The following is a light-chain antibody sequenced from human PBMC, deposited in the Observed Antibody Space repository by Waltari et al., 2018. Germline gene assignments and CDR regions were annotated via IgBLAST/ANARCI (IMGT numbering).Light chain of an antibody. J-gene: IGLJ2*01. CDR1: TVAVTSGHY. V-gene: IGLV7-46*01. CDR3: WLAYTGGIVV. Sequence: QAVVTQEPSLPVSPGGTVTLTCGSSTVAVTSGHYPYWLQQKPGQAPRTLIYDSYIKQSWTPARFSASLVGGKAVLTLSGAQAEDEAKYYCWLAYTGGIVVFGGGTELAVL. CDR2: DSY.